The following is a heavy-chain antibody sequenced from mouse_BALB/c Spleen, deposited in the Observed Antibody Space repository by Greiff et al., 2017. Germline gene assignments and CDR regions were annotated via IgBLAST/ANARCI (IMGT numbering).Heavy chain of an antibody. J-gene: IGHJ2*01. D-gene: IGHD2-13*01. CDR2: INPDSSTI. CDR3: ARLGYYGALYFDY. CDR1: GFDFSRYW. Sequence: EVKVEESGGGLVQPGGSLKLSCAASGFDFSRYWMSWVRQAPGKGLEWIGEINPDSSTINYTPSLKDKFIISRDNAKNTLYLQMSKVRSEDTALYYCARLGYYGALYFDYWGQGTTLTVSS. V-gene: IGHV4-1*02.